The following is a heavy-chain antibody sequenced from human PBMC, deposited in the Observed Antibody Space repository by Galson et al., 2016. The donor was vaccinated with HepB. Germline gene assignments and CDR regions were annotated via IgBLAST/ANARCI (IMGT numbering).Heavy chain of an antibody. D-gene: IGHD4-23*01. Sequence: SLRLSCAASGFTFSTYAMSWVRQAPGKGLESVSSISGGGTTTSYADSVKGRFTISRDSSKNTLHLQMNSLGAEDTAVYYCARSLYGGNIDWGQGTLVPVSS. J-gene: IGHJ4*02. V-gene: IGHV3-23*01. CDR2: ISGGGTTT. CDR3: ARSLYGGNID. CDR1: GFTFSTYA.